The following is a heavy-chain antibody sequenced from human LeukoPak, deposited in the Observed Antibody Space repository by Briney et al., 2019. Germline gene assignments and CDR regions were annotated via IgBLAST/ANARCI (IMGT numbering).Heavy chain of an antibody. J-gene: IGHJ5*02. CDR2: IKRKSDGGTP. V-gene: IGHV3-15*01. D-gene: IGHD3-10*01. CDR1: GFTFSNVW. Sequence: GGSLRLSCAAPGFTFSNVWMSWVRQAPGKGLEWVGRIKRKSDGGTPDYAAPVKGRFTISRDDSINTLYLQMNSLKTDDTAVYHCVTGGHYFGTWGQGTLVTVSP. CDR3: VTGGHYFGT.